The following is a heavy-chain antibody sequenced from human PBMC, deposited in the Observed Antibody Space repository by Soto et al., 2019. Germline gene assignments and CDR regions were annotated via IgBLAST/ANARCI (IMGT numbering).Heavy chain of an antibody. Sequence: SETLSLTCAVSGGSISGSYYYWGWLRQSQGKGPEWIGSVFYTVFTSYNPSLESRVSVSVDTSKNQFSLKVSGVSAADTAVYYCATSQKGYNWNYFDHWGQGALVTVPS. CDR1: GGSISGSYYY. V-gene: IGHV4-39*01. D-gene: IGHD1-20*01. CDR2: VFYTVFT. J-gene: IGHJ4*02. CDR3: ATSQKGYNWNYFDH.